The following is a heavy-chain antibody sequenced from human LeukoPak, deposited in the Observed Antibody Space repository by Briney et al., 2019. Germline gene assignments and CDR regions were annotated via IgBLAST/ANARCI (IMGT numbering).Heavy chain of an antibody. Sequence: ASVKVSCKASGYIFSIYALIWVRQAPGQGLELMGWINTNTGNPTYAQGFTGRVMFSLDTSVSTAYLQIRSLKAEDTAVYYCARDYTVALGTTTYFQHWGQGTLVTVSS. CDR1: GYIFSIYA. V-gene: IGHV7-4-1*02. J-gene: IGHJ1*01. CDR3: ARDYTVALGTTTYFQH. D-gene: IGHD1-7*01. CDR2: INTNTGNP.